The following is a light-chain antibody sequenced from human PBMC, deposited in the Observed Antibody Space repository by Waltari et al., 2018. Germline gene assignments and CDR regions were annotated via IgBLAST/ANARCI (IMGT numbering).Light chain of an antibody. J-gene: IGLJ1*01. CDR3: SSYTSSSTLYV. CDR2: DVS. Sequence: QSALTQPASVSGSPGQSLTLSCPGTSSDVGGYNYVSWYQQHPGKAPTLMIYDVSNRPSGVSNRFSGSKSGNTASLTISGLQAEDEADYYCSSYTSSSTLYVFGTGTKVTVL. CDR1: SSDVGGYNY. V-gene: IGLV2-14*03.